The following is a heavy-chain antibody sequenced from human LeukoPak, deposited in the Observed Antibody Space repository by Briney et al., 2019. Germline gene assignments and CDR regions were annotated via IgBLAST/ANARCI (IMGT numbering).Heavy chain of an antibody. CDR3: ARQERYCSSISCLDP. D-gene: IGHD2-2*01. J-gene: IGHJ5*02. Sequence: GGSLSLSSAASGFIISTYWMNWVRQAPGKGLECVSSISSSSSYIYYADSVKGRFTISRDNAKNSLFLQMNSLRAEDTAIYYCARQERYCSSISCLDPWGQGTLVTVSS. CDR2: ISSSSSYI. V-gene: IGHV3-21*01. CDR1: GFIISTYW.